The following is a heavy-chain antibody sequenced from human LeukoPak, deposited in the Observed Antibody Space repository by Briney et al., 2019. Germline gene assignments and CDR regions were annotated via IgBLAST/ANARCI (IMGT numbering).Heavy chain of an antibody. V-gene: IGHV1-8*02. CDR3: ARRPYYMDV. J-gene: IGHJ6*03. CDR2: MNPNSGNT. D-gene: IGHD6-6*01. CDR1: GGTFSSYA. Sequence: ASVKVSCKASGGTFSSYAISWVRQAPGQGLEWMGRMNPNSGNTGYAQKFQGRVTMTRNTSISTAYMELSSLRSEDTAVYYCARRPYYMDVWGKGTTVTVSS.